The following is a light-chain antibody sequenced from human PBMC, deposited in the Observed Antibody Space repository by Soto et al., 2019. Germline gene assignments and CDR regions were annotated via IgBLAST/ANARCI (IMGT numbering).Light chain of an antibody. CDR3: QQYGSSPFT. Sequence: DIVMTQSPAPLSVSPGERATLSCRPSQSVTSSFLAWYQQKPGQAPRLLIYAASSRATGIPDRFSGSWSGTDFTLTISRLEPEDVAVYYCQQYGSSPFTLGGGTKVDIK. CDR1: QSVTSSF. CDR2: AAS. V-gene: IGKV3-20*01. J-gene: IGKJ4*01.